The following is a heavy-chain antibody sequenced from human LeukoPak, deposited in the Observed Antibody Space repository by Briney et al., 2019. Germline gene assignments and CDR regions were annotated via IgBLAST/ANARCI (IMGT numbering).Heavy chain of an antibody. Sequence: ASVKVSCKASGYTFTSYAMHWVRQAPGQRLEWTGWINAGNGNTKYSQKFQGRVTITRDTSASTAYMELSSLRSEDTAVYYCARQDPGYSSSRGDYWGQGTLVTVSS. D-gene: IGHD6-13*01. J-gene: IGHJ4*02. V-gene: IGHV1-3*01. CDR2: INAGNGNT. CDR3: ARQDPGYSSSRGDY. CDR1: GYTFTSYA.